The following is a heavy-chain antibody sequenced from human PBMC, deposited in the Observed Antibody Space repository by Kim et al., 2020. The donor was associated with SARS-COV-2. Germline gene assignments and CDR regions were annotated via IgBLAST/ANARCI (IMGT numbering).Heavy chain of an antibody. CDR1: GFNSNNYA. V-gene: IGHV3-23*01. J-gene: IGHJ4*01. Sequence: GGSLRLSCVVSGFNSNNYAMSWVRQAPGKGLEWISAITKYDGRTYYANSVKDRFTISRDISSNTVLLQMNSLRAEDTALYYCAKDHPASGWPTFEYWGHGTLVSVSS. CDR2: ITKYDGRT. D-gene: IGHD6-19*01. CDR3: AKDHPASGWPTFEY.